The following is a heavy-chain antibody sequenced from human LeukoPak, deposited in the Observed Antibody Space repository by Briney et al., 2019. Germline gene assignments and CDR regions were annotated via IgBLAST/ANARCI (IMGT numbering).Heavy chain of an antibody. CDR1: GFTFSSYA. V-gene: IGHV3-23*01. CDR3: AKYLSNIVVVPAATY. D-gene: IGHD2-2*01. Sequence: GGSLRLSCAASGFTFSSYAMSWVRQAPGKGLEWVSAISGSGGSTYYADSVKGRFTISRDNSKNTLYLQMNSLRAEDTAVYYCAKYLSNIVVVPAATYWGQGTLVTVSS. J-gene: IGHJ4*02. CDR2: ISGSGGST.